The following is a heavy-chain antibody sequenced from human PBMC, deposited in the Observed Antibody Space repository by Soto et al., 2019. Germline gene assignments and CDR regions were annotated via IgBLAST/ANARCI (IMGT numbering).Heavy chain of an antibody. CDR2: MNPNSGNT. V-gene: IGHV1-8*02. D-gene: IGHD4-4*01. CDR3: ARSPSSRNSYYYYGMDV. Sequence: ASVKVSCKASGGTFSSYAISWVRQAPGQGLEWMGWMNPNSGNTGYAQKFQGRVTMTRNTSISTAYMELSSLRSEDTAVYYCARSPSSRNSYYYYGMDVWGQGTTVTVSS. J-gene: IGHJ6*02. CDR1: GGTFSSYA.